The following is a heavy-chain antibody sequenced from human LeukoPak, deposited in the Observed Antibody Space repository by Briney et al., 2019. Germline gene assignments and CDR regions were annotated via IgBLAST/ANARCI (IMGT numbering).Heavy chain of an antibody. CDR3: ARDSGGDYFDY. D-gene: IGHD2-21*01. V-gene: IGHV3-11*05. J-gene: IGHJ4*02. CDR1: GFTFSDYY. CDR2: ISSSSSYT. Sequence: GGSLRLSCAASGFTFSDYYMSWIRQAPGKGLEWVSYISSSSSYTNYADSVKGRFTISRDNAKNSLYLQMNRLRAEDTAVYYCARDSGGDYFDYWGQGTLVTVSS.